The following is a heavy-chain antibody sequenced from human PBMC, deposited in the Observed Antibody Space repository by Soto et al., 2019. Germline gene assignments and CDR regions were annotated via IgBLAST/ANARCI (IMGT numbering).Heavy chain of an antibody. Sequence: GASVKVSCKASGYTFSGFYMHWVRQAPGQGLEWMGWINPNSGGTKSAEKFQGRFTVSRDNAQNSLSLKLNSLRVEDTAVYYCARSYSSGWEFDYWGQGTQVTVSS. D-gene: IGHD6-19*01. J-gene: IGHJ4*02. CDR1: GYTFSGFY. CDR2: INPNSGGT. CDR3: ARSYSSGWEFDY. V-gene: IGHV1-2*02.